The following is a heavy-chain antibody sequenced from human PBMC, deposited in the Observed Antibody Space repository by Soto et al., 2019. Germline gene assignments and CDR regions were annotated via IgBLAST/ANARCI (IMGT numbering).Heavy chain of an antibody. CDR3: AKDGWVGDTVSPRSY. J-gene: IGHJ4*02. Sequence: EVQLLESGGGLVQPGGSLRLSCVASGFTFSSYAMSWVRQAPGKGLEWVSSISGSGSTTYYVDSVKGRFTTSRDNAKNTLYVQMNSLXAEDTAVYYCAKDGWVGDTVSPRSYWGQGTLVTVSS. V-gene: IGHV3-23*01. D-gene: IGHD6-19*01. CDR1: GFTFSSYA. CDR2: ISGSGSTT.